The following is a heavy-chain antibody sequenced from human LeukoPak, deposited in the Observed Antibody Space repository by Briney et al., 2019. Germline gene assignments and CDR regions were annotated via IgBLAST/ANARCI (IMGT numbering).Heavy chain of an antibody. J-gene: IGHJ3*02. V-gene: IGHV3-15*01. CDR3: ARAWQLHDVFDI. CDR2: IKSKTDGGTT. CDR1: GFTFSNAW. Sequence: GVSLTLPCAACGFTFSNAWMRWVRQARGKGREWVGRIKSKTDGGTTDYAAPVKGRFTISRDNSKNTLFLQMNSLRAEDTAIYYCARAWQLHDVFDIWGQGTMVTVSS. D-gene: IGHD1-26*01.